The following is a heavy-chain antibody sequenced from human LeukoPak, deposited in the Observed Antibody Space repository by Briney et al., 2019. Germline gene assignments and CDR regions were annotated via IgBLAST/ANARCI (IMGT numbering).Heavy chain of an antibody. Sequence: PGGSLRLSCVGSGFTFSRYWMTWARQAPGKGLEWVANIKDDERQKYYVDSVKGRFTISRDNSKNTLYLQMNSLRAEDTAVYYCAKDSGVDRGIAAAGTDYWGQGTLVTVSS. CDR1: GFTFSRYW. J-gene: IGHJ4*02. V-gene: IGHV3-7*01. D-gene: IGHD6-13*01. CDR2: IKDDERQK. CDR3: AKDSGVDRGIAAAGTDY.